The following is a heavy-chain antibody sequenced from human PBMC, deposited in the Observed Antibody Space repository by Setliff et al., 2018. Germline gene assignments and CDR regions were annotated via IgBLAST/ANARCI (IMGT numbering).Heavy chain of an antibody. D-gene: IGHD6-6*01. V-gene: IGHV3-30*02. CDR1: GFTFSNLG. Sequence: PGGSLRLSCAASGFTFSNLGMHWVRQAPGKGLEWVAFIWYNGANKYHADSVKGRFTISRDNSKNTLYLQMNSLRGEDTAVYHCAKDPKYRGVWPHPAYFDYWGQGALVTVSS. J-gene: IGHJ4*02. CDR3: AKDPKYRGVWPHPAYFDY. CDR2: IWYNGANK.